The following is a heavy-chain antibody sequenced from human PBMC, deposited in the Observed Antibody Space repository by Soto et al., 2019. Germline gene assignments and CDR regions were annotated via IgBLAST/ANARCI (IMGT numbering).Heavy chain of an antibody. D-gene: IGHD3-22*01. CDR3: ARGDGDHYDGNGNPGRH. J-gene: IGHJ4*02. CDR2: IKTDGSGT. V-gene: IGHV3-74*01. Sequence: EVQLVESGGGLVQPGGSLRLSCAASGFTFSSYWMHWVRQAPGKGLVWVSRIKTDGSGTNYADSVKGRLTISRDNGKNTLDLQMDSLRVEDTAVYYCARGDGDHYDGNGNPGRHWGPGTLGTVAS. CDR1: GFTFSSYW.